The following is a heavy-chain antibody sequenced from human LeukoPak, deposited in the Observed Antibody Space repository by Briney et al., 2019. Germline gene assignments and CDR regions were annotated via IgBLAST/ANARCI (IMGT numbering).Heavy chain of an antibody. CDR1: GFTLSSYW. Sequence: QPGGSLRLSCVASGFTLSSYWMHWVRQAPGKGLVWVSRIRFDGSITTYADFVKGRFTISRDNARNTLYLQMNSLRAEDTAVYYCARDDCNRLWGQGTLVTVSS. CDR2: IRFDGSIT. J-gene: IGHJ4*02. CDR3: ARDDCNRL. D-gene: IGHD2-21*02. V-gene: IGHV3-74*01.